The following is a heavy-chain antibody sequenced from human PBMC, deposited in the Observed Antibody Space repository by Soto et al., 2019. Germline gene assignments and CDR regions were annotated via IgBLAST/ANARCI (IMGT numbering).Heavy chain of an antibody. CDR3: AREGNCGGDCYSAGAVDI. V-gene: IGHV3-74*01. CDR2: INTDGSST. Sequence: EVQLVESGGALVQPGGSLRLSCAASGFTFSSYWMYWVRQAPGKGLVWVSRINTDGSSTNYADSVKGRFTISRDNAQKTLYLQMNSLRPEDTALYYCAREGNCGGDCYSAGAVDIWGQGTMVTVSS. CDR1: GFTFSSYW. J-gene: IGHJ3*02. D-gene: IGHD2-21*02.